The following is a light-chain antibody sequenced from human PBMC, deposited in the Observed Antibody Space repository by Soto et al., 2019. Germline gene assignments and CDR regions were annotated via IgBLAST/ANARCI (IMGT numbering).Light chain of an antibody. CDR2: GTS. CDR1: QSVNSN. Sequence: EIVLTQSPGTLSLSPGERATLSCRASQSVNSNLACYQQKPVQAPRLLIYGTSTRATVIPARFSGSGTGTEFTLTISSLQSEDFAVYYCQQYNNWPPWTFGQGTKVDIK. J-gene: IGKJ1*01. V-gene: IGKV3-15*01. CDR3: QQYNNWPPWT.